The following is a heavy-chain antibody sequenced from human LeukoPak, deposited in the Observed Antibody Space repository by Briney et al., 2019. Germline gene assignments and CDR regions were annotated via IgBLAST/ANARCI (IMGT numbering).Heavy chain of an antibody. CDR3: TTEMRWELLFDD. CDR2: IKSKTDGGTT. V-gene: IGHV3-15*01. D-gene: IGHD1-26*01. CDR1: GFTFSDAW. J-gene: IGHJ4*02. Sequence: GGSLRLSCAASGFTFSDAWMSWVRQTPGKGLEWVGRIKSKTDGGTTDCAAPVKGRFSISRDDSENTLYLQMDSLKTEDTGVYYCTTEMRWELLFDDWGQGTLVTVSS.